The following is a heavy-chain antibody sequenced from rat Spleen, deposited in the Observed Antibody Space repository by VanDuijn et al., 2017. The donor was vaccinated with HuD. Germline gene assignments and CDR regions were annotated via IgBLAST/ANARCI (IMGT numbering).Heavy chain of an antibody. Sequence: QVQLKESGPGLVQPSQTLSLTCTVSGFSLTSNGVSWVRQPPGKGLEWIAAISSGGSTYYNSALKSRLSISRDTSKSQVFLKMNSLQTEETAIYFCTRDSTYYGSRWFAYWGQGTLVTVSS. D-gene: IGHD1-9*01. V-gene: IGHV2S12*01. J-gene: IGHJ3*01. CDR1: GFSLTSNG. CDR3: TRDSTYYGSRWFAY. CDR2: ISSGGST.